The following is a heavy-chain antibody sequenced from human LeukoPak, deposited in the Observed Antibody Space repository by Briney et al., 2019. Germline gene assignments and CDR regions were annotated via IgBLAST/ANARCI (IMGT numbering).Heavy chain of an antibody. CDR3: ARWEVRLNAFEM. CDR2: IYYSGST. J-gene: IGHJ3*02. Sequence: PSQTLSLTCTVSGGSISSGGYYWSWIRQPPGKGLEWIGYIYYSGSTYYNPSLKSRVTISVDRSKNQFSLKLSSMTAADTAVYYCARWEVRLNAFEMWGQGTMVTVSS. D-gene: IGHD3-10*01. V-gene: IGHV4-30-2*02. CDR1: GGSISSGGYY.